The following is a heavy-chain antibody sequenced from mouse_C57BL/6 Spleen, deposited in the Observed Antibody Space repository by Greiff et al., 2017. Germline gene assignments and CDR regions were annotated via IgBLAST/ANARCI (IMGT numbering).Heavy chain of an antibody. CDR3: ARGGYDYDDYYAMDY. CDR2: IYPGNGDT. Sequence: QVQLQQSGAELVRPGASVTMSCKASGYTFTSYNMHWVKQPPRQGLEWIGAIYPGNGDTSYNQKFKGKAPLTVDKSSSTAYMQISSLTSEDSAVYFCARGGYDYDDYYAMDYWGQGTSVTVSS. CDR1: GYTFTSYN. V-gene: IGHV1-12*01. D-gene: IGHD2-4*01. J-gene: IGHJ4*01.